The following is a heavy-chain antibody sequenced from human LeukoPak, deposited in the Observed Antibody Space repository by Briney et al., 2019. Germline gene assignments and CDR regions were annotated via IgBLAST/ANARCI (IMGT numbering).Heavy chain of an antibody. D-gene: IGHD3-10*01. CDR3: ARDTDYYGSGSYYIFDY. V-gene: IGHV1-69*13. Sequence: SVKVSCKASGYTFTSYGISWVRQAPGQGLEWMGGIIPIFGTANYAQKLQGRVTTTADESTSTAYMELSSLRSEDTAVYYCARDTDYYGSGSYYIFDYWGQGTLVTVSS. CDR2: IIPIFGTA. CDR1: GYTFTSYG. J-gene: IGHJ4*02.